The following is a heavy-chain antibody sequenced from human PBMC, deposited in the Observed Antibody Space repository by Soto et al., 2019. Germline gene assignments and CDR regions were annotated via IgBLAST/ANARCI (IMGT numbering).Heavy chain of an antibody. CDR3: EKDGKYYYDSSGYYPNFDY. CDR1: GFTFSSYG. CDR2: ISYDGSNK. J-gene: IGHJ4*02. D-gene: IGHD3-22*01. Sequence: GGSLRLSCAASGFTFSSYGMHWVRQAPGKGLEWVAVISYDGSNKYYADSVKGRFTISRDNSKNTLYLQMKSLRAEDTAVYYCEKDGKYYYDSSGYYPNFDYWGQGTMVTVSS. V-gene: IGHV3-30*18.